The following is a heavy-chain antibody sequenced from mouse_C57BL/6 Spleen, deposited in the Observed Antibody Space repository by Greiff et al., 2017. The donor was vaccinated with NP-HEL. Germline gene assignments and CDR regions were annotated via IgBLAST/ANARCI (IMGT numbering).Heavy chain of an antibody. Sequence: QVQLQQSGAELVKPGASVKISCKASGYAFSSYWMNWVKQRPGKGLEWIGQIYPGDGDTNYNGKFKGKATLTADKSSSTAYMQLSSLTSEDSAVYFCASKGNRGAMDYWGQGTSVTVSS. CDR2: IYPGDGDT. V-gene: IGHV1-80*01. J-gene: IGHJ4*01. CDR1: GYAFSSYW. D-gene: IGHD2-14*01. CDR3: ASKGNRGAMDY.